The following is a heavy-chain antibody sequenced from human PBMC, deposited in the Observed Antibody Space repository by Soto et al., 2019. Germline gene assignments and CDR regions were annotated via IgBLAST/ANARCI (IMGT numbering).Heavy chain of an antibody. V-gene: IGHV1-18*01. CDR1: GYTFTSYG. D-gene: IGHD3-3*01. J-gene: IGHJ4*02. Sequence: GASVKVSCKASGYTFTSYGISWVRQAPGQGLEWMGWISAYNGNTNYSQKLQGRVSISTDTSASIAYMELSSLSSEDTAVYYCARTLAETHDFENWGQGTLVTVSS. CDR2: ISAYNGNT. CDR3: ARTLAETHDFEN.